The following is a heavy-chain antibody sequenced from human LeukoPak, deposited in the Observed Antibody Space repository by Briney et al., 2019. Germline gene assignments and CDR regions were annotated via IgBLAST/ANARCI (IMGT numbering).Heavy chain of an antibody. CDR3: ARALWGYYGSGRAFDY. V-gene: IGHV4-34*01. CDR1: GGSFSGYY. D-gene: IGHD3-10*01. J-gene: IGHJ4*02. Sequence: SETLSLTCAVYGGSFSGYYWSWIRQPPGKGLEWIGEINHSGSTNYNSSLKSRVTISVDTSKNQFSLKLSSVTAADTAVYYCARALWGYYGSGRAFDYWGQGTLVTVSS. CDR2: INHSGST.